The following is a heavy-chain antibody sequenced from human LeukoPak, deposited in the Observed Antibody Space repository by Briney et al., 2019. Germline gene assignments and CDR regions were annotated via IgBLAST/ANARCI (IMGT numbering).Heavy chain of an antibody. J-gene: IGHJ3*02. CDR1: GYTFTSYY. CDR3: ARGPGYSYGFIPSAFDI. CDR2: INPSGGST. Sequence: GASVKVSCKASGYTFTSYYMHWVRQAPGQGLEWMGIINPSGGSTSYAQKFQGRVTMTRDTSISTAYMELSRLRSDDTAVYYCARGPGYSYGFIPSAFDIWGQGTMVTVSS. V-gene: IGHV1-46*01. D-gene: IGHD5-18*01.